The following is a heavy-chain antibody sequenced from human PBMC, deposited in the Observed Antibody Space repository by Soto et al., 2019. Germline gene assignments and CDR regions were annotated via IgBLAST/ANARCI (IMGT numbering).Heavy chain of an antibody. V-gene: IGHV3-23*01. CDR1: GFTFSSYA. Sequence: GGSLRLSCAASGFTFSSYAMSWVRQAPGKGLEWVSAISGSGGSTYYADSVKDRFTISRDNSKNTLYLQMNSLRAEDTAVYYCAKSPSEEDGMDVWGQGTTVTVSS. CDR2: ISGSGGST. CDR3: AKSPSEEDGMDV. J-gene: IGHJ6*02.